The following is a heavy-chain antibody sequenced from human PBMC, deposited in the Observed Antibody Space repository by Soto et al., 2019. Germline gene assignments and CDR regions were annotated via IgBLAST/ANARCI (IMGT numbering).Heavy chain of an antibody. CDR3: AGYSSSFVAFEV. CDR1: GGSFTDYD. J-gene: IGHJ3*01. D-gene: IGHD3-10*01. Sequence: QVQLQQWGAGLLKPSETLSLDCGVLGGSFTDYDWTWVRQSPGRGLEWIGEVSQSGRITYNPSRKGRFTISRDTAKKQFSLRLASVTGADTALYYCAGYSSSFVAFEVWGHGTEVTVSS. CDR2: VSQSGRI. V-gene: IGHV4-34*01.